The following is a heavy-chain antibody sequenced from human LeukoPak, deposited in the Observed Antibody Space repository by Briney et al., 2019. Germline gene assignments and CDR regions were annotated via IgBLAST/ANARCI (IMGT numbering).Heavy chain of an antibody. J-gene: IGHJ4*02. V-gene: IGHV1-2*06. CDR2: INPNSGGT. CDR1: GYTFTSYY. D-gene: IGHD3-10*01. Sequence: SVKVSCKASGYTFTSYYMHWVRQAPGQGLEWMGRINPNSGGTNYAQKFQGRVTMTRDTSISTAYMELSRLRSDDTAVYYCARSYYYGSGSLDYWGQGTLVTVSS. CDR3: ARSYYYGSGSLDY.